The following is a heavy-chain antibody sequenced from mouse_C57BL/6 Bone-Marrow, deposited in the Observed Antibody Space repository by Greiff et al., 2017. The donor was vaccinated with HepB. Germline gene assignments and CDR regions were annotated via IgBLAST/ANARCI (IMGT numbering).Heavy chain of an antibody. D-gene: IGHD1-1*01. Sequence: QVQLQQSGTELVKPGASVKLSCKASGYTFTSYWMHWVKQRPGQGLEWIGNINPSNGGTNYNEKFKSKATLTVDKSSSTAYMQLSSLTSEDSAVYYCARGEVYYSYYYAMDYWGQGTSVTVSS. J-gene: IGHJ4*01. CDR1: GYTFTSYW. V-gene: IGHV1-53*01. CDR3: ARGEVYYSYYYAMDY. CDR2: INPSNGGT.